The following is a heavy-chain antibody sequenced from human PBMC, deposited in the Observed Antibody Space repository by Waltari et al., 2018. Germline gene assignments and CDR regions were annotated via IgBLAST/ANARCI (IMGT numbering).Heavy chain of an antibody. J-gene: IGHJ5*02. Sequence: QVQLQESGPGLVKASETLSLTCSVSGGSIRSYDWTWIRQSAGRGLEWIGRISAIGSTNYNPSLKSRVTMSVDTTKNQFSLTLTSVTAADTAVYYCARATGGSYSGDWFDPWGQGSLVTVSS. D-gene: IGHD1-26*01. CDR2: ISAIGST. CDR3: ARATGGSYSGDWFDP. CDR1: GGSIRSYD. V-gene: IGHV4-4*07.